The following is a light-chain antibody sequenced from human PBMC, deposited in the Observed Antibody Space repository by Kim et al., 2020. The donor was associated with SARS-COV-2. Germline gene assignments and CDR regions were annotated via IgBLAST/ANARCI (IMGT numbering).Light chain of an antibody. J-gene: IGLJ3*02. V-gene: IGLV10-54*01. Sequence: QAGLTQPPSVSWGLGQTATLTCTGNSYNVGNRGAAWLQQHQGHPPKLLSYRNGDRPSGISERLSASRSGNTASLTITGLQPEDEADYYCSAWDSSLSAVVFCGGTQLTVL. CDR1: SYNVGNRG. CDR3: SAWDSSLSAVV. CDR2: RNG.